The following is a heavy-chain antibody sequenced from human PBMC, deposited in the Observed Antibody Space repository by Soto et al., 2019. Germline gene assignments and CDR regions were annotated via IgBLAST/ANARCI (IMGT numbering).Heavy chain of an antibody. V-gene: IGHV1-69*08. D-gene: IGHD3-16*01. CDR1: GGTFSSYT. CDR2: IIPILGIA. Sequence: QVQLVQSGAEVKKPGSSVKVSCKASGGTFSSYTISWVRQAPGQGLEWMGRIIPILGIANYAQKFQGRVTITADKSTSTAYMELSSLRSEATAVYYWAREGDGYYDGVWGGYGFWGQGTLVTVSS. CDR3: AREGDGYYDGVWGGYGF. J-gene: IGHJ4*02.